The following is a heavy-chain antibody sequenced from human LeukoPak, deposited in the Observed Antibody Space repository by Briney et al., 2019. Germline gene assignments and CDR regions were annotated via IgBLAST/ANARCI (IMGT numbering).Heavy chain of an antibody. CDR3: ARDVPTNYFDY. J-gene: IGHJ4*02. CDR2: ISSSGSTI. D-gene: IGHD5-24*01. Sequence: GGSLRLSCAASGFTFSDYYMSWIRQAPGKGLEWVSYISSSGSTIYYADSVKGRFTISRDNSKNTLYLQMNSLRAEDTAVYYCARDVPTNYFDYWGQGTLVTVSS. V-gene: IGHV3-11*04. CDR1: GFTFSDYY.